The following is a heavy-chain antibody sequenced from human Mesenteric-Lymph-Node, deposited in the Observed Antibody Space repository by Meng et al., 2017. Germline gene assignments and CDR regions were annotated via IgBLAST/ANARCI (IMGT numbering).Heavy chain of an antibody. V-gene: IGHV3-23*01. CDR3: AREYYNILTGYYNVYYYYGMDV. CDR1: GFTFSNYG. D-gene: IGHD3-9*01. Sequence: GESLKISCAASGFTFSNYGLTWVRQAPGKGLDWVSAISSSGDKKYYVDSVKGRFTISRDNSKNTLYLQMNSLRAEDTAVYYCAREYYNILTGYYNVYYYYGMDVWGQGTTVTVSS. J-gene: IGHJ6*02. CDR2: ISSSGDKK.